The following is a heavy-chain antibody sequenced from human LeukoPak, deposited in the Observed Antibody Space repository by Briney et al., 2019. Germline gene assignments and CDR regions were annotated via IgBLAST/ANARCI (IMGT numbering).Heavy chain of an antibody. V-gene: IGHV1-2*02. CDR1: GYTFTGYY. J-gene: IGHJ3*02. Sequence: ASVKVSCKASGYTFTGYYMHWVRQAPGQGLEWMGWINPNSGGTNYAQKFQGRVTMTRDTSISTAYMELSRLRSDNTAVYYCARRNDYYDSSGYSENAFDIWGQGTMVTVSS. CDR2: INPNSGGT. CDR3: ARRNDYYDSSGYSENAFDI. D-gene: IGHD3-22*01.